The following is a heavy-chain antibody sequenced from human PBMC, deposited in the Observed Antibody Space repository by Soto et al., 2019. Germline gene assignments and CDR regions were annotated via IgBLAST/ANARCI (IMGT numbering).Heavy chain of an antibody. V-gene: IGHV1-69*12. D-gene: IGHD2-15*01. CDR1: GGTFSSDS. CDR3: ARSGGLDRDFNY. CDR2: IIPMFDTP. J-gene: IGHJ4*02. Sequence: QVQLVQSGAEVKKPGSSVKVSCKASGGTFSSDSFSWVRQAPGQGLEWMGGIIPMFDTPIYAQKFQDRVTITAYESTSTAYMQLISLRSGDTDVYYCARSGGLDRDFNYWGQGSLVTVSS.